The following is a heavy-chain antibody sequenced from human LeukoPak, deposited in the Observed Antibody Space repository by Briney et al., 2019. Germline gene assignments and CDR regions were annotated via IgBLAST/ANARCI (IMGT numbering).Heavy chain of an antibody. J-gene: IGHJ6*02. CDR3: ARRPTYYYGSGSLHLDV. CDR1: GGSISSSSYY. D-gene: IGHD3-10*01. CDR2: IYYSGST. Sequence: SETLSLTCTVSGGSISSSSYYWGWIRQPPGKGLEWIGSIYYSGSTCYNPSLKSRVTISVDTSKNQFSLKLSSVTAADTAVYYCARRPTYYYGSGSLHLDVWGQGTTVTVSS. V-gene: IGHV4-39*01.